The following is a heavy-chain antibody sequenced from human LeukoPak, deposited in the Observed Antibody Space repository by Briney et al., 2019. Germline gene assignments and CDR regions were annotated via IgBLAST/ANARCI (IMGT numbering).Heavy chain of an antibody. CDR3: ARDRFSGSYPLDY. CDR1: GFTFSSYS. D-gene: IGHD1-26*01. Sequence: GGSLRLSCAASGFTFSSYSMNWVGQAPGKGLEWVSYISSSGSIIYYADSVKGRFTISRDNAKNSLYLQMNSLRAEDTAVYYCARDRFSGSYPLDYWGQGTLVTVSS. J-gene: IGHJ4*02. CDR2: ISSSGSII. V-gene: IGHV3-48*04.